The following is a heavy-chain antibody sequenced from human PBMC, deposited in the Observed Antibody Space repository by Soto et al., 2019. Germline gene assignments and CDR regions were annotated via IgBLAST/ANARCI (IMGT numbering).Heavy chain of an antibody. V-gene: IGHV3-23*01. CDR2: IGGSGRTT. D-gene: IGHD3-22*01. J-gene: IGHJ4*02. CDR3: AKSRYSDSSGDFYDY. CDR1: AFTFNNYA. Sequence: GSLRLSCAASAFTFNNYAMSWVRQAPGKGLEWVSGIGGSGRTTYYADSVKGRFTISRDNSNNTLFLQMNSLRAEDTAVYYCAKSRYSDSSGDFYDYWGQGTLVTVSS.